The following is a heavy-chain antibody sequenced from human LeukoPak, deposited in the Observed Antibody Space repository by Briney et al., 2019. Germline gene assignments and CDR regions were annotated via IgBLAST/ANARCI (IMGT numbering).Heavy chain of an antibody. Sequence: GGSLRLSCAASGFTFHTYAMSWVRQAPGKGLEWVSTITDGGDDTYYADSVKGRFTISRDNSKNTLYLQMNSLRAEDTAVYYCAKVSQWELLDPIDYWGQGTLVTVSS. CDR3: AKVSQWELLDPIDY. J-gene: IGHJ4*02. CDR1: GFTFHTYA. D-gene: IGHD1-26*01. CDR2: ITDGGDDT. V-gene: IGHV3-23*01.